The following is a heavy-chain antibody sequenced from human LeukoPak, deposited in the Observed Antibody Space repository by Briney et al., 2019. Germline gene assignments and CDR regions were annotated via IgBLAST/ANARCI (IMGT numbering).Heavy chain of an antibody. J-gene: IGHJ4*02. V-gene: IGHV1-69*04. D-gene: IGHD1-26*01. CDR2: IIPILGIA. CDR3: AXXXLVGATPYYFDY. Sequence: SVKVSCKASGGTFSSYAISWVRQAPGQGLEWMGRIIPILGIANYAQKFQGRVTITADKSTSTAYMELSSLRSEDTAVYYCAXXXLVGATPYYFDYWGQGTLVTVSS. CDR1: GGTFSSYA.